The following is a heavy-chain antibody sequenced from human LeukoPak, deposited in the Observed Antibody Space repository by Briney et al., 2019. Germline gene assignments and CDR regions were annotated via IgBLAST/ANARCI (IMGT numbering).Heavy chain of an antibody. V-gene: IGHV1-2*02. CDR2: TKGKDGGT. CDR1: GFSFSGSY. D-gene: IGHD3-16*01. Sequence: ASVTVSCKAPGFSFSGSYIHWVRQAPGQGPEWMGWTKGKDGGTNYANNFEGRVTLTRDTSTNPAFMEPPELNSHDTAVYFCTRARPEQGYVYGAHFFDSWGQGTLVIVS. J-gene: IGHJ4*02. CDR3: TRARPEQGYVYGAHFFDS.